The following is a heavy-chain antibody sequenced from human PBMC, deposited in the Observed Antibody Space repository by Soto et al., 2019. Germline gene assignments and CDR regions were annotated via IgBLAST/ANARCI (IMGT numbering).Heavy chain of an antibody. D-gene: IGHD6-6*01. CDR3: ARPTDLPLAARPSYFYFYYGMDA. CDR2: INPIFGTA. CDR1: GGTFSSYA. V-gene: IGHV1-69*13. J-gene: IGHJ6*02. Sequence: SVNFSCKASGGTFSSYAISWVRQAPGQGLEWMGGINPIFGTANYAQKFQGRVTITADESTSTAYMELSSLRSEDAAVYYCARPTDLPLAARPSYFYFYYGMDAWGQVTTV.